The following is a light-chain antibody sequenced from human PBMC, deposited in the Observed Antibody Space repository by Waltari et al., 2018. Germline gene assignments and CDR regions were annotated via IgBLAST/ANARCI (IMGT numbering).Light chain of an antibody. CDR3: QHYKTSSRT. Sequence: DIQMTQSPSTLSASVGARVTIPCRASQNVSPWLAWYQHKPGKAPKLLIYKASSLESGVPSRFSGSGSGTEFTLTISCLQPDDFATYYCQHYKTSSRTFGQGTKVEFK. CDR2: KAS. V-gene: IGKV1-5*03. J-gene: IGKJ1*01. CDR1: QNVSPW.